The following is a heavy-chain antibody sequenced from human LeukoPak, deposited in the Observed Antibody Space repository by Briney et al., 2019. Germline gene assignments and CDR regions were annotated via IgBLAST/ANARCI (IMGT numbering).Heavy chain of an antibody. CDR2: ISYDGSNK. J-gene: IGHJ6*02. CDR3: AKGIGYSGYDYTYYYCGMDV. D-gene: IGHD5-12*01. CDR1: GFTFSSYG. Sequence: GGSLRLSCAASGFTFSSYGMHWVRQAPGKGLEWVAVISYDGSNKYYADSVKGRFTISRDNSKNTLHLQMNSLRAEDTAVYYCAKGIGYSGYDYTYYYCGMDVWGQGTTVTVSS. V-gene: IGHV3-30*18.